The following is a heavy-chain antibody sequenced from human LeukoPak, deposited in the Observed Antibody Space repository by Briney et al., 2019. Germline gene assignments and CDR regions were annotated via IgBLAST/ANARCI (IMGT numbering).Heavy chain of an antibody. J-gene: IGHJ3*02. Sequence: PGGSLRLSCSASGFPFSSYAMHWVRQAPGKGLKYVSAISDSGGSTYYADSAKGRFTISRDNSKNTLYLQMSSLRAEDTAVYYCAREKRGHTGGRDALDIWGQGTMVTVSS. CDR1: GFPFSSYA. V-gene: IGHV3-64D*09. CDR2: ISDSGGST. D-gene: IGHD4-23*01. CDR3: AREKRGHTGGRDALDI.